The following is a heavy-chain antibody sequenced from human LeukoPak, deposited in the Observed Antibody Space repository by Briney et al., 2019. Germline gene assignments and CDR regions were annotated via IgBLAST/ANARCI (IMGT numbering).Heavy chain of an antibody. CDR3: ARLLDNDSSGDPDTFDM. D-gene: IGHD3-22*01. CDR1: GGPISRYF. CDR2: IHYSGRT. Sequence: PSETLSLTCSVSGGPISRYFWSWIRQPPGKGLEWIAFIHYSGRTKYNPSLQSRVTISIDTSENNFSLRLTSVTAADTAVYYCARLLDNDSSGDPDTFDMWGQGTVVSVSS. J-gene: IGHJ3*02. V-gene: IGHV4-59*01.